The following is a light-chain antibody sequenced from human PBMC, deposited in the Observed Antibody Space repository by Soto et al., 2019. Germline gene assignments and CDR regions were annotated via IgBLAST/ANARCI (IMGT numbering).Light chain of an antibody. V-gene: IGKV3-20*01. CDR1: QSLTSNY. CDR2: GAS. J-gene: IGKJ4*01. CDR3: QQYRSSPPT. Sequence: EIVLTQSPGTLSLSPGERATLSCRASQSLTSNYLAWYQQKPGQAPRLLIYGASSRATGIPDRFSGSGSGTDFTLTISRLEPEDCAVYYCQQYRSSPPTFGGGTKVEIK.